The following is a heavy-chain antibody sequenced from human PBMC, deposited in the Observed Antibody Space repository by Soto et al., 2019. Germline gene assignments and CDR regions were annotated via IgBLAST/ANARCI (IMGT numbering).Heavy chain of an antibody. Sequence: QVQLQESGPGLVKPSQTLSLTCTVSGGSISSGGYYWSWIRQHPGKGLEWIGYIYYSGSTYYNPSLKSRVTISVDTSKNQFSLKLSSVTAADTAVYYCVGWSFWSGYAIDPWGQGTLVTVSS. D-gene: IGHD3-3*01. CDR3: VGWSFWSGYAIDP. CDR2: IYYSGST. CDR1: GGSISSGGYY. J-gene: IGHJ5*02. V-gene: IGHV4-31*03.